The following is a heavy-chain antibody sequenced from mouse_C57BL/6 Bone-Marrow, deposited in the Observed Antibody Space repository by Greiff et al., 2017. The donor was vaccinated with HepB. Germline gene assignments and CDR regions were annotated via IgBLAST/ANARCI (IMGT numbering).Heavy chain of an antibody. CDR1: GYAFTNYL. J-gene: IGHJ3*01. V-gene: IGHV1-54*01. Sequence: VQLQESGAELVRPGTSVKVSCKASGYAFTNYLIEWVKQRPGQGLEWIGVINPGSGGTNYNEKLKGKATLTADKSSSTAYMQLSSLTSEDSAVYFCARAGLRRSFAYWGQGTLVTVSA. CDR3: ARAGLRRSFAY. CDR2: INPGSGGT. D-gene: IGHD2-2*01.